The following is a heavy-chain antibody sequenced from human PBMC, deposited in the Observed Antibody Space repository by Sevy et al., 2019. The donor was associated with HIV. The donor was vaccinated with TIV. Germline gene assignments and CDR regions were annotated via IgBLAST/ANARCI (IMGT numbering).Heavy chain of an antibody. CDR1: GFTFSSYA. CDR3: AKDGYKPSVGYENYYYYYMDV. V-gene: IGHV3-23*01. D-gene: IGHD2-8*02. J-gene: IGHJ6*03. Sequence: GGSLRLSCAASGFTFSSYAMSWVRQAPGKGLEWVSAISGSGGSTYYADSGKGRFTISRDNSKNTLYLQMNSLRAEDTAVYYCAKDGYKPSVGYENYYYYYMDVWGKGTTVTVSS. CDR2: ISGSGGST.